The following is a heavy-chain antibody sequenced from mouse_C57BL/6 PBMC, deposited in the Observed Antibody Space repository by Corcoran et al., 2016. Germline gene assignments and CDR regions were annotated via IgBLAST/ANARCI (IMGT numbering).Heavy chain of an antibody. D-gene: IGHD1-1*01. V-gene: IGHV9-3*01. CDR1: GYTFTTYG. CDR3: ASPLYGRNMDY. J-gene: IGHJ4*01. Sequence: QIQLVQSGPELKKPGETVKISCKASGYTFTTYGMSWVKQAPGKGLKWMGWINTYSGVPTYADDFKGRFAFSLETSASTAYLQINNLKNEDTATYFCASPLYGRNMDYWGQGTSVTVSS. CDR2: INTYSGVP.